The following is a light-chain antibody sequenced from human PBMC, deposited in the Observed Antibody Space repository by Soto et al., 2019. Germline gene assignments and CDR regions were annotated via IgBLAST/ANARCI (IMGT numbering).Light chain of an antibody. Sequence: SYELTQPPSVSVSPGQTASITCSGDKLENKYASWFKQKPGQSPVLVIYEDNKRPSGNPERFSGSNSGNTATLTISGTQTMDEADYYFQAWDSNFVIFGGGTK. CDR3: QAWDSNFVI. CDR1: KLENKY. J-gene: IGLJ2*01. CDR2: EDN. V-gene: IGLV3-1*01.